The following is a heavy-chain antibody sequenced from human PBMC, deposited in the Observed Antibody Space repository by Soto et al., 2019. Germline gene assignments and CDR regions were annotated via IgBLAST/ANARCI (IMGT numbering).Heavy chain of an antibody. CDR1: GFSLSNARMG. D-gene: IGHD6-13*01. CDR2: IFSNDEK. J-gene: IGHJ5*02. CDR3: ARIRRYGSSWSDSFDP. Sequence: QVTLKESGPVLVKPTETLTLTCTVSGFSLSNARMGVSWIRQPPGKALEWLAHIFSNDEKSYSTSLKSRPTIPXXTXKXXVVLTMTNMDPVDTATYDCARIRRYGSSWSDSFDPWGQGTLVTVSS. V-gene: IGHV2-26*01.